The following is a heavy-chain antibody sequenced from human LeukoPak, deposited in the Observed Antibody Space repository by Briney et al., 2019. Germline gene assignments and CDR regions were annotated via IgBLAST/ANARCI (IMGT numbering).Heavy chain of an antibody. CDR1: GFSLSHAW. CDR3: TTAPSYYNFHSFDY. V-gene: IGHV3-15*01. D-gene: IGHD3-3*01. CDR2: IKSKSDGDSK. J-gene: IGHJ4*02. Sequence: PGGSLRLSCVASGFSLSHAWLSWVRQTPGKGREWIGRIKSKSDGDSKDYAAPVRDRFTISRDDWKDTVFLEMTTLRTEDTGVYFCTTAPSYYNFHSFDYWGQGTVVTVSS.